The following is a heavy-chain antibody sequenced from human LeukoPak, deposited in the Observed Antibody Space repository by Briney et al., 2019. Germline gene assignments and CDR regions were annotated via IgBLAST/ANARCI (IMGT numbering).Heavy chain of an antibody. J-gene: IGHJ6*02. D-gene: IGHD3-22*01. V-gene: IGHV5-51*01. CDR1: GYSFTSYW. Sequence: GESLQISCKGSGYSFTSYWIGWVRQMPGKGLEWMGIIYPGDSDTRYSPSFQGQVTISADKSISTAYLQWSSLKASDTAMYYCARSYDSSGFDMDVWGQGTTVTVSS. CDR2: IYPGDSDT. CDR3: ARSYDSSGFDMDV.